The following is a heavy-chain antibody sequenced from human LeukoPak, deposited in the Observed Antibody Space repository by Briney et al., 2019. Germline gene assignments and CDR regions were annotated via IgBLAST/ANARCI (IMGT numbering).Heavy chain of an antibody. CDR3: ARPGHSYYYMDV. D-gene: IGHD1-1*01. J-gene: IGHJ6*03. Sequence: PSDTLSLTCSASGGSISSSSYQWGWIRQPPGKGLGWIGSIYYSGTPSYNPSLKSRVTISADTSKNHFSLKLSSVTAADTAVYYCARPGHSYYYMDVWGKGTTVTVSS. V-gene: IGHV4-39*02. CDR2: IYYSGTP. CDR1: GGSISSSSYQ.